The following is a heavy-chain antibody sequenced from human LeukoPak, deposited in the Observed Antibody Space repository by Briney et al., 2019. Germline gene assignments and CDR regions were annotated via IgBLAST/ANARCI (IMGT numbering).Heavy chain of an antibody. V-gene: IGHV3-74*01. CDR1: GFTFSSYW. Sequence: SGGSLRLSCAASGFTFSSYWLHWARQAPGKGLVWVSRINSDGSSISYADSVKGRFTISRDNAKNTLYLQMNSQRAEDTAVYYCASSFWSGYYDFWGQGTLVTVSS. D-gene: IGHD3-3*01. CDR2: INSDGSSI. CDR3: ASSFWSGYYDF. J-gene: IGHJ4*02.